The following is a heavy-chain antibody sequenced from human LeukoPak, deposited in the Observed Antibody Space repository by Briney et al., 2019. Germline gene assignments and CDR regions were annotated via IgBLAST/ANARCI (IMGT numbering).Heavy chain of an antibody. CDR3: AKVMDGIVVVPAALHDY. J-gene: IGHJ4*02. CDR2: ISGSGGST. V-gene: IGHV3-23*01. Sequence: PGGSLRLSCAASGFTFSSYAMSWVRQAPGKGLEWVSAISGSGGSTYYADSVKGRFTISTDNSKNTLYLQMNSLRAEDTAVYYCAKVMDGIVVVPAALHDYWGQGTLVTVSS. CDR1: GFTFSSYA. D-gene: IGHD2-2*02.